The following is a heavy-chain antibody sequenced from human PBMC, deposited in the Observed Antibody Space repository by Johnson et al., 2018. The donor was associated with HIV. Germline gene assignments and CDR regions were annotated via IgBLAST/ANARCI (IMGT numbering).Heavy chain of an antibody. CDR1: GFTVSDNY. Sequence: VQLVESGGGVVQPGRSLRLSCAASGFTVSDNYMIWVRQAPGKGLEWVSVIYSGGATYYADSVKGRFTVSRDNSKNTLYLQMNSLRAEDTAGYYCAKDFGYPRPRDAFDIWGQGTMVTVSS. J-gene: IGHJ3*02. D-gene: IGHD5-12*01. V-gene: IGHV3-66*01. CDR2: IYSGGAT. CDR3: AKDFGYPRPRDAFDI.